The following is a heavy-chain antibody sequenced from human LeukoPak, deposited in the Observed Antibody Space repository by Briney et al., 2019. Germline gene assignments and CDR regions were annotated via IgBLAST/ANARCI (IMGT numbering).Heavy chain of an antibody. D-gene: IGHD4-17*01. J-gene: IGHJ4*02. Sequence: ASVKVSCKASGYTFTGYYIHWVRQAPGQGLEWMGWINPNSGGTNYAQKFQGRVTMTRDTSISTAYMELSRLRPDVTAVYYCARPIGAYFDYWGQGTLVTVSS. CDR2: INPNSGGT. V-gene: IGHV1-2*02. CDR1: GYTFTGYY. CDR3: ARPIGAYFDY.